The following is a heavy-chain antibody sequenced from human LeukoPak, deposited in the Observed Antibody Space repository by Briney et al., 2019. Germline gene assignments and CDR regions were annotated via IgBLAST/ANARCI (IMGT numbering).Heavy chain of an antibody. V-gene: IGHV3-66*01. J-gene: IGHJ3*02. CDR1: GFTVSSNY. Sequence: GGSLRLSCAASGFTVSSNYMSWVRQAPGKGLEWVSVIYSGGSTYYADSVKGRFTISRDDAKKSLYLQMNSLRAEDTAVYYCARVFRSLIAAAEDAFDIWGQGTMVTVSS. CDR3: ARVFRSLIAAAEDAFDI. CDR2: IYSGGST. D-gene: IGHD6-13*01.